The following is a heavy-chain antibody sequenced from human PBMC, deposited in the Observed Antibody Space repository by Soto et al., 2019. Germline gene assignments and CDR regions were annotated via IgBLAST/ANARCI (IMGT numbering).Heavy chain of an antibody. J-gene: IGHJ5*02. D-gene: IGHD3-22*01. V-gene: IGHV3-23*01. Sequence: EVQLLESGGGLVQPGGSLRLSCAASGFTFSSYAMSWVRQAPGKGLEWVSAISGSGGSTYYADSVKGRFTISRDNSKNSLYLQMNSLRVEDTAVYYCAKDQRSGYYSDWFDPWGQGTLVTVSS. CDR2: ISGSGGST. CDR3: AKDQRSGYYSDWFDP. CDR1: GFTFSSYA.